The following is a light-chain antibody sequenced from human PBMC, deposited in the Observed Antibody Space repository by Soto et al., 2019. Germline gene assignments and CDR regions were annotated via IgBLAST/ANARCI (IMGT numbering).Light chain of an antibody. Sequence: ALTQPPSASGSPGQSVTISCTGTSSDVGGYDYVSWYQQHPGKAPKLMIYEVTMRPSGVSDRFSGSKSGNTASLTVSGLQAEDEADYYCSSYTGGNPSYVFGTGTKVTVL. CDR3: SSYTGGNPSYV. J-gene: IGLJ1*01. V-gene: IGLV2-8*01. CDR2: EVT. CDR1: SSDVGGYDY.